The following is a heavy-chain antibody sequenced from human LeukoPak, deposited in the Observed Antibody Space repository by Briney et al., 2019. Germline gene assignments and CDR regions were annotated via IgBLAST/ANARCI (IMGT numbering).Heavy chain of an antibody. CDR3: ARDRVVTPQDRWKGFDY. Sequence: GGSLRLSCAASGFTFSSYAMHWVRQAPGKGLEWVAVISYDGSNKYYADSVKGRFTISRDNSKNTLYLQMNSLRAEDTAVYYCARDRVVTPQDRWKGFDYWGQGTLVTVSS. J-gene: IGHJ4*02. V-gene: IGHV3-30-3*01. CDR2: ISYDGSNK. D-gene: IGHD4-23*01. CDR1: GFTFSSYA.